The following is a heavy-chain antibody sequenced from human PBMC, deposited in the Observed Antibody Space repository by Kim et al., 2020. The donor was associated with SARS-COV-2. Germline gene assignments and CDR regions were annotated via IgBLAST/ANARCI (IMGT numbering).Heavy chain of an antibody. V-gene: IGHV3-48*02. CDR2: I. Sequence: IYSADSGKGLFTISRDNAKNSLYLQMNGLRDEETAGYYCARVRGGANDYWGQGTLVTVSS. CDR3: ARVRGGANDY. D-gene: IGHD3-16*01. J-gene: IGHJ4*02.